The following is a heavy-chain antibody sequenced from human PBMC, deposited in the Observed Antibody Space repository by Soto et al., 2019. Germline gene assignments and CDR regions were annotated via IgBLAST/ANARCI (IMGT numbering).Heavy chain of an antibody. CDR2: IYWDDAK. V-gene: IGHV2-5*02. J-gene: IGHJ5*02. CDR1: GFSLSTSGVG. Sequence: QITLKESGPTLVKPTQTLTLTCTVSGFSLSTSGVGVGWIRQPPGKALEWLALIYWDDAKRYSPSLKSRLTITKDTSKNQVFLTMTNMDPVDTATYYCALQTADYDYVSGSYRYRWFDTWGQGTLVTVSS. CDR3: ALQTADYDYVSGSYRYRWFDT. D-gene: IGHD3-16*02.